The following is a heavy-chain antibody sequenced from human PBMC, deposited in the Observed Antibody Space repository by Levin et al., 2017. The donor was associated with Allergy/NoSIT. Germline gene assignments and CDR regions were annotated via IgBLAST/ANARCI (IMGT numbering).Heavy chain of an antibody. CDR3: ARLTWFGQYFDD. D-gene: IGHD3-10*01. CDR2: IYSGGST. Sequence: GESLKISCAASGFTVNTYYMSWVRQAPGKGLEWVSLIYSGGSTYYADSVKGRFTISRDNSKNTLYLQMNRLTTEDTAVYFCARLTWFGQYFDDWGQGTLVTVSS. V-gene: IGHV3-66*02. CDR1: GFTVNTYY. J-gene: IGHJ4*02.